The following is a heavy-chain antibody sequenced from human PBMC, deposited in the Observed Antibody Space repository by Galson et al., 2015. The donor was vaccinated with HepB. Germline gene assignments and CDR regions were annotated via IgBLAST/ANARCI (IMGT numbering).Heavy chain of an antibody. J-gene: IGHJ3*02. CDR1: GFTFSSYS. CDR2: ISSSSSYI. D-gene: IGHD3-22*01. Sequence: SLRLSCAASGFTFSSYSMNWVRQAPGKGLEWVSSISSSSSYIYYADSVKGRFTISRDNAKNSLYLQMNSLRAEDTAVYYCARDQGVLNLDSSGYYAWAFDIWGQGTMVTVSS. V-gene: IGHV3-21*01. CDR3: ARDQGVLNLDSSGYYAWAFDI.